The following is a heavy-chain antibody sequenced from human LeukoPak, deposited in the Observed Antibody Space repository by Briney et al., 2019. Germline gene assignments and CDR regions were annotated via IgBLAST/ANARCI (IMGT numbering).Heavy chain of an antibody. CDR2: INPNSGGT. CDR1: GYTFTGYY. J-gene: IGHJ4*02. V-gene: IGHV1-2*06. D-gene: IGHD6-19*01. Sequence: ASVKVSCKASGYTFTGYYMHWVRQAPGRGLEWMGRINPNSGGTNYAQKFQGRVTMTRDTSISTAYMELSRLRSDDTAVYYCARAPPPYSSGWYGEGGDYWGQGTLVTVSS. CDR3: ARAPPPYSSGWYGEGGDY.